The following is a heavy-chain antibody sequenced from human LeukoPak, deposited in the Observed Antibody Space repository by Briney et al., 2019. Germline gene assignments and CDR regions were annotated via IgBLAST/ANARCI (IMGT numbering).Heavy chain of an antibody. CDR3: ARERDYYDSSGYPDGAFDI. D-gene: IGHD3-22*01. CDR1: GYTFPSYD. Sequence: ASVKVSCKASGYTFPSYDINWVRQAPGQGLEWMGWINPNSGGTNYAQKFQGRVTMTRDTSISTAYMELSRLRSDDTAVYYCARERDYYDSSGYPDGAFDIWGQGTMVTVSS. V-gene: IGHV1-2*02. J-gene: IGHJ3*02. CDR2: INPNSGGT.